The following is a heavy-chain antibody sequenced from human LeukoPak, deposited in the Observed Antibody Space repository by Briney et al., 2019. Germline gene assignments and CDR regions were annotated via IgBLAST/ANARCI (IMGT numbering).Heavy chain of an antibody. V-gene: IGHV1-69*06. J-gene: IGHJ3*01. CDR2: IAPISGTP. CDR1: GGTFTHFV. CDR3: AREGEYYAESGNLIDAADV. Sequence: SVKVSCKASGGTFTHFVISWLRQAPGHGLEWMGGIAPISGTPVYAQKFQDRVNITADTSTNTAYMEMSSLTSEDTAMYYCAREGEYYAESGNLIDAADVWGQGTMVIVSA. D-gene: IGHD3-10*01.